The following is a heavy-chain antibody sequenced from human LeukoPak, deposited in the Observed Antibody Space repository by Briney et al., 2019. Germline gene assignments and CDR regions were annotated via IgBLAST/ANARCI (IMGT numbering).Heavy chain of an antibody. Sequence: GDSLRLSCVASGFSFSYSSMNWVRLAPGKGLEWVSCISTSSRDIYYADSMKGRFTISRDNAKNSVYLQMSSLRAEDTAVYYCARGIAAAGTGGFDYWGLGTLVTVSS. CDR3: ARGIAAAGTGGFDY. CDR1: GFSFSYSS. D-gene: IGHD6-13*01. J-gene: IGHJ4*02. CDR2: ISTSSRDI. V-gene: IGHV3-21*01.